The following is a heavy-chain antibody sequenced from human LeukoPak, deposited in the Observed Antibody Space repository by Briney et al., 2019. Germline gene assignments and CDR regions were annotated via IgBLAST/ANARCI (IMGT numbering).Heavy chain of an antibody. CDR3: ARSSAFDI. J-gene: IGHJ3*02. Sequence: GESPKISCKGSGYSFANYWIGWVRQMPGKDLEWMGIIFPGDSDTRYSPSFQGQVTISADKSITTAYLQWSSLKASDTAMYYCARSSAFDIWGQGTMVTVSS. CDR2: IFPGDSDT. CDR1: GYSFANYW. V-gene: IGHV5-51*01.